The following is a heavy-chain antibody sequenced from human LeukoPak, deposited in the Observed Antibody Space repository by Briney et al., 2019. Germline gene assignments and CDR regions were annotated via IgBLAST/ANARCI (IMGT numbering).Heavy chain of an antibody. V-gene: IGHV3-30*04. D-gene: IGHD3-22*01. Sequence: GGSLRLSCAASGFIFSDYAMHWVRQAPGKGLEWVALVSYDGRNENYADSVKGRFTISRDTSKSTLYLQMNSLRAEDTAVYYCAVITMIDPFDYWGQGTLVTVSS. CDR2: VSYDGRNE. CDR1: GFIFSDYA. CDR3: AVITMIDPFDY. J-gene: IGHJ4*02.